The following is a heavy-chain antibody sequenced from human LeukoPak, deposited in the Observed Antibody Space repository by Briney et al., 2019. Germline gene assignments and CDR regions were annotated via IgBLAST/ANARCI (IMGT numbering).Heavy chain of an antibody. Sequence: GTPVKFSCKASGFPFTSSAMQWGRQARGQRLEWIGWIVVGSGNTNYAQKFQERVTITRDMSTSTAYMELSSLRSEDTAVYYCAATSVYYDFWSGYSGHYYYMDVGGKGTAVTVSS. CDR1: GFPFTSSA. CDR2: IVVGSGNT. D-gene: IGHD3-3*01. CDR3: AATSVYYDFWSGYSGHYYYMDV. J-gene: IGHJ6*03. V-gene: IGHV1-58*02.